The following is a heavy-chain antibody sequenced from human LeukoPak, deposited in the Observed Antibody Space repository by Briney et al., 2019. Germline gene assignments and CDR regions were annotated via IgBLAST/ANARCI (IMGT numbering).Heavy chain of an antibody. Sequence: GGSLRLSCAASGFTFSSYAMSWVRQAPGKGLEWVSAISGSGGSTYYADSVKGRFTISRDNSKNTLYLQMNSLRAEDTAVYYCAKDTGDYYDSSGYYYPIGYYYYGMDAWGQGTTVTVSS. J-gene: IGHJ6*02. CDR2: ISGSGGST. V-gene: IGHV3-23*01. D-gene: IGHD3-22*01. CDR3: AKDTGDYYDSSGYYYPIGYYYYGMDA. CDR1: GFTFSSYA.